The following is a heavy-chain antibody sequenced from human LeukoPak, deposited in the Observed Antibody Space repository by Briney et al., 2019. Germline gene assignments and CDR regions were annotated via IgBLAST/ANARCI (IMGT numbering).Heavy chain of an antibody. D-gene: IGHD5-24*01. CDR2: IIPIPGIA. CDR3: ARVQEEDGYNQ. V-gene: IGHV1-69*02. J-gene: IGHJ4*02. CDR1: GGTFSSYT. Sequence: SVKVSCKASGGTFSSYTISWVRQAPGQGLEWMGRIIPIPGIANYAQKFQGRVTITADKSTSTAYMELSSLRSEDTAVYYCARVQEEDGYNQWGQGTLVTVSS.